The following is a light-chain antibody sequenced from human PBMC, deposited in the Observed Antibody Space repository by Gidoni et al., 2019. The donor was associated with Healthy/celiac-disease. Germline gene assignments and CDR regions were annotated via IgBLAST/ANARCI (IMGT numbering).Light chain of an antibody. J-gene: IGKJ4*01. V-gene: IGKV3-20*01. Sequence: EIVLTRSPGTLASSPGERATLSCRASQSVSSSYLAWYQQKPGQAPRLLIYGASSRATGIPDRFSGSGSGTDFTLTISRLEPEDFAVYYCQQYGSSLLTFGGGTKVEIK. CDR3: QQYGSSLLT. CDR1: QSVSSSY. CDR2: GAS.